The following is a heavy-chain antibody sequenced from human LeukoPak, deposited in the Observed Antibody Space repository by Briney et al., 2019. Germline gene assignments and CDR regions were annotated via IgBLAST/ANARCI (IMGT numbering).Heavy chain of an antibody. Sequence: GGSLRLSCEASGFTFIRYAMSWVRQAPGKGLEWVSTISGNGDSAYYADSVKGRFTISRDNSKNTLYVQVNSLGTEDTAAYYCAKGSYYDSSGSFYFDHWGQGTLVTVSS. CDR1: GFTFIRYA. J-gene: IGHJ4*02. CDR2: ISGNGDSA. V-gene: IGHV3-23*01. CDR3: AKGSYYDSSGSFYFDH. D-gene: IGHD3-22*01.